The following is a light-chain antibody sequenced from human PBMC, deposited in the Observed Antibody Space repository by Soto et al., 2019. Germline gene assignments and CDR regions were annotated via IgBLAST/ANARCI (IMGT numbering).Light chain of an antibody. J-gene: IGKJ2*01. CDR2: GAS. CDR3: QQYGTPPFT. CDR1: QSVISDY. V-gene: IGKV3-20*01. Sequence: EIVLTQSPGTLSLSPGEGATLSCGASQSVISDYLAWYQQKPGQPPRLLIFGASSRPTDIPDRFSGSGSGTDFTLTIARLEPEDFGVYYCQQYGTPPFTFGQGTNLEIK.